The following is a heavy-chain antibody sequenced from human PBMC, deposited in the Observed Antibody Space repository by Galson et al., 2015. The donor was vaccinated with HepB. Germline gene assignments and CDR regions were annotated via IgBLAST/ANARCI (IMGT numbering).Heavy chain of an antibody. J-gene: IGHJ4*02. CDR1: GFTFSSYA. Sequence: SLRLSCAASGFTFSSYAMHWVRQAPGKGLEWVAVISYDGSNKYYADSVKGRFTISRDNSKNTLYLQMNSLRAEDTAVYYCARDLCGGDCYFDYWGQGTLVTVSS. CDR2: ISYDGSNK. CDR3: ARDLCGGDCYFDY. D-gene: IGHD2-21*02. V-gene: IGHV3-30-3*01.